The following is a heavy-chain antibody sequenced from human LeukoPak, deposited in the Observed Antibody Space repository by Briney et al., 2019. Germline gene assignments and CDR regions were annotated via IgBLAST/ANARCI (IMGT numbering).Heavy chain of an antibody. CDR3: ARVEYGSGSYSYYYYYMDV. Sequence: ASVKVSCKASGGTFSSYAISWVRQAPGQGLEWMGGIIPIFGTANYAQKFQGRVTITTDESTSTAYMELSSLRSEDTAVYYCARVEYGSGSYSYYYYYMDVWGKGTTVTVSS. V-gene: IGHV1-69*05. CDR1: GGTFSSYA. D-gene: IGHD3-10*01. CDR2: IIPIFGTA. J-gene: IGHJ6*03.